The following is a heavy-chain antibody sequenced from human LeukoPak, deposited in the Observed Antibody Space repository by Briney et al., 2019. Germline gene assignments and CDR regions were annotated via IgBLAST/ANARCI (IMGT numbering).Heavy chain of an antibody. CDR1: GYTFTGYY. D-gene: IGHD3-22*01. V-gene: IGHV7-4-1*02. CDR3: ARPYYYDSSGPDLPVVDYYYGMDV. J-gene: IGHJ6*02. Sequence: ASVKVSCKASGYTFTGYYMHWVRQAPGQGLEWMGWINTNTGNPTYAQGFTGRFVFSLDTSVSTAYLQISSLKAEDTAVYYCARPYYYDSSGPDLPVVDYYYGMDVWGQGTTVTVSS. CDR2: INTNTGNP.